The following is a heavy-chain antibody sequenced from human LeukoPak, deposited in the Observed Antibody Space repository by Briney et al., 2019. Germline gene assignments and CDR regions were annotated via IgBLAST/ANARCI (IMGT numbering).Heavy chain of an antibody. Sequence: ASVKVSCKASGYTFTNYYMHWVRQAPRQGLEWTGIINPSGGSTSYAQRFQGRVTMTRDTSTSTLYMELSSLRSEDTAVYYCARDAYDSSGSHEPELLDYWGQGTLVTVSS. J-gene: IGHJ4*02. CDR1: GYTFTNYY. CDR3: ARDAYDSSGSHEPELLDY. V-gene: IGHV1-46*01. D-gene: IGHD3-22*01. CDR2: INPSGGST.